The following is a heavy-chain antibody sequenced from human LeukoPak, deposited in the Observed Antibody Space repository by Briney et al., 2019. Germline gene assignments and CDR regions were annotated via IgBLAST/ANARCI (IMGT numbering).Heavy chain of an antibody. CDR2: MNPNSGNT. CDR3: ARIRGSRGGGRSLVVVVAVGEFDP. J-gene: IGHJ5*02. D-gene: IGHD2-15*01. Sequence: GASVKVSCKASGYTFTSYDINWVRQAPGQGLEWMGWMNPNSGNTGYAQKFQGRVTMTRTTSISTAYMELSSLRSEDTAVYYCARIRGSRGGGRSLVVVVAVGEFDPWGQGTLVTVSS. V-gene: IGHV1-8*01. CDR1: GYTFTSYD.